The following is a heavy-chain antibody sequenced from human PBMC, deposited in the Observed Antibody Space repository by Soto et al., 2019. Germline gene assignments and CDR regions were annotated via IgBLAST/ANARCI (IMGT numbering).Heavy chain of an antibody. CDR2: ISAYNGNT. J-gene: IGHJ6*02. V-gene: IGHV1-18*04. CDR1: GYTFTSYG. Sequence: GASVKVSCKASGYTFTSYGISWVRQAPGQGLEWMGWISAYNGNTNYAQKLQGRVTMTTDTSTSTAYMELRSLRSDDTAVYYCARVGWNFDYYYGMDVWGQGTTVTVSS. CDR3: ARVGWNFDYYYGMDV. D-gene: IGHD1-7*01.